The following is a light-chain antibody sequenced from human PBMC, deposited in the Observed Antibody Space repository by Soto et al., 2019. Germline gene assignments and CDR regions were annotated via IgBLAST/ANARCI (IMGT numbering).Light chain of an antibody. Sequence: QSALTQPASVSGSPGQSITISCTGTSSDVGGYNYVSWYQHHPGKAPKLIIYDVTNRPSGVSNPFSGSKSGNTASLTISGLQPEDEADYYCGSYATSNPRKIVCGTGTKVTAL. CDR2: DVT. CDR1: SSDVGGYNY. V-gene: IGLV2-14*03. J-gene: IGLJ1*01. CDR3: GSYATSNPRKIV.